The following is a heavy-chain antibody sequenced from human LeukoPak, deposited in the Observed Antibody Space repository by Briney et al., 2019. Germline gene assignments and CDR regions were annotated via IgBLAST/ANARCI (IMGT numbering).Heavy chain of an antibody. V-gene: IGHV1-2*06. D-gene: IGHD1-26*01. CDR1: GYTFTGSY. CDR3: ARMDSGSFLDY. J-gene: IGHJ4*02. Sequence: ASVKVSCKASGYTFTGSYMHWVRQAPGQGLEWMGRINPNSGGTNYAQKFQGRVTMTRDTSISTAYMELSRLRSDDTAVYYCARMDSGSFLDYWGQGTLVTVSS. CDR2: INPNSGGT.